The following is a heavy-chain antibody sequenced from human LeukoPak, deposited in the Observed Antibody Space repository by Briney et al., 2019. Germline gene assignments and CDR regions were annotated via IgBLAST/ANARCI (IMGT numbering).Heavy chain of an antibody. CDR3: ARDNSVGDYAWWFDP. D-gene: IGHD2-15*01. Sequence: ASVKVSCKASGYTFTTHYMHRVRQAPGQGLEWMGLINPSGTTTNYAQKFRGRVTMTRDLSTSTDYMELSSLRSDDTAVYFCARDNSVGDYAWWFDPWGKGTTVTISS. V-gene: IGHV1-46*01. CDR2: INPSGTTT. CDR1: GYTFTTHY. J-gene: IGHJ6*04.